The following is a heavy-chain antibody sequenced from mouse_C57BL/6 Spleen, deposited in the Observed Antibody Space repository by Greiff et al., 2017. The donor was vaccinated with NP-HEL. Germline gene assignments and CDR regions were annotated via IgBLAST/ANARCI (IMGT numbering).Heavy chain of an antibody. D-gene: IGHD2-4*01. Sequence: VQLQQSGAELVKPGASVKMSCKASGYTFTTYPIEWMKQNHGKSLEWIGNFHPYNDDTKYNEKFKGKATLTVEKSSSTVYLELSRLTSDDSAVYDCARSIYDYDAPFAYWGQGTLVTVSA. J-gene: IGHJ3*01. CDR3: ARSIYDYDAPFAY. V-gene: IGHV1-47*01. CDR1: GYTFTTYP. CDR2: FHPYNDDT.